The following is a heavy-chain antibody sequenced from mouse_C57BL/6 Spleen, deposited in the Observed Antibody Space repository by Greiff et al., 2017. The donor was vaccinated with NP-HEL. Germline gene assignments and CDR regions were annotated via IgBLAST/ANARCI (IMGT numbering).Heavy chain of an antibody. CDR2: IYPGNSDT. V-gene: IGHV1-5*01. J-gene: IGHJ2*01. Sequence: EVKLVESGTVLARPGASVKMSCKTSGYTFTSYWMHWVKQRPGQGLEWIGAIYPGNSDTSYNQKFKGKAKLTAVTSASTAYMELSSLTNEDSAVYYCTRRSDYYGSSYDYWGQGTTLTVSS. D-gene: IGHD1-1*01. CDR1: GYTFTSYW. CDR3: TRRSDYYGSSYDY.